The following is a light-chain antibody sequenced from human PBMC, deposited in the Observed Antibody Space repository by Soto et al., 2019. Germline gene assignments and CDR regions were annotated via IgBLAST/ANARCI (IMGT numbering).Light chain of an antibody. CDR1: QDISSY. V-gene: IGKV1-9*01. CDR2: SAS. J-gene: IGKJ1*01. Sequence: DIQLTQSPSFLSASVGVRVTITCRASQDISSYLAWYQQRPGKVPRFLTHSASTLQSGVPSRFSATGSGTTFTLTICSLQPEDIATYYCQQLNRFPRTFGQGTKVEV. CDR3: QQLNRFPRT.